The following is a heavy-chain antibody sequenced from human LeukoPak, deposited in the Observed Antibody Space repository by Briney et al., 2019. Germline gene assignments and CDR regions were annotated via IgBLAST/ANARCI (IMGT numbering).Heavy chain of an antibody. CDR1: GYTFTGYY. J-gene: IGHJ6*03. D-gene: IGHD2-15*01. CDR2: INPNSGGT. CDR3: AREERYCSGGSCPFFPNYYMDV. Sequence: GASVKVSCKASGYTFTGYYMHWVRQAPGQGLEWMGWINPNSGGTNYAQKFQGRVTMTRDTSISTAYMELSRLRSDDTAVYYCAREERYCSGGSCPFFPNYYMDVWGKGTTVTVSS. V-gene: IGHV1-2*02.